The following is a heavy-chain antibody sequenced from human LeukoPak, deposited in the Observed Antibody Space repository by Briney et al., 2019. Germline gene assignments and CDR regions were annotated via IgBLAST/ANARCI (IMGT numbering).Heavy chain of an antibody. V-gene: IGHV4-39*01. J-gene: IGHJ5*02. Sequence: SETLSLTCTVSGGSISSSSYYWGWIRQPPGKGLEWIGSIYYSGSTYYNPSLKRRVTISVDTSKNQFSLKLSSVTAADTAVYYCAKAWSSYYDFWSGYYSWGQGTLVTVSS. D-gene: IGHD3-3*01. CDR2: IYYSGST. CDR3: AKAWSSYYDFWSGYYS. CDR1: GGSISSSSYY.